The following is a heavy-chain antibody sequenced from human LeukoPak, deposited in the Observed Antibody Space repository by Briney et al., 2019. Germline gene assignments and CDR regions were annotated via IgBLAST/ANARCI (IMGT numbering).Heavy chain of an antibody. Sequence: SETLSLTCTVSGGSISSSSYYWGWIRQPPGKGLEWIGSIYYSGSTYYNPSLKSRVTISVDTSKNQFSLKLSSVTAADTAVYYCARPKRGYYDSSGMGPFDYWGQGTLVTVSS. CDR3: ARPKRGYYDSSGMGPFDY. D-gene: IGHD3-22*01. J-gene: IGHJ4*02. CDR1: GGSISSSSYY. CDR2: IYYSGST. V-gene: IGHV4-39*01.